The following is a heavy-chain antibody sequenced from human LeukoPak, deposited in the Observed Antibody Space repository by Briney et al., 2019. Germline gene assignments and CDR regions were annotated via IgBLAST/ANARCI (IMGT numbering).Heavy chain of an antibody. CDR2: INHSGST. J-gene: IGHJ5*02. CDR1: GGSFSGYY. V-gene: IGHV4-34*01. Sequence: PAETLSLTCAVYGGSFSGYYWSWIRQPPGKGLEWIGEINHSGSTNYNPSLKSQVTISVDTSKIQFSLKLSSVAAADTAVYYCARGSIEAAGPRAIDPWGQGTLVTVSS. D-gene: IGHD6-13*01. CDR3: ARGSIEAAGPRAIDP.